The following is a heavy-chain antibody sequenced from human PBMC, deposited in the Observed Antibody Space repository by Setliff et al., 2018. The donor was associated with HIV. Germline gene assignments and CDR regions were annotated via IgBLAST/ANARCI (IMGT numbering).Heavy chain of an antibody. D-gene: IGHD1-26*01. Sequence: GASVKVSCKASGGTFSSYAISWVRQAPGQGLEWMGDITPILDVVNYAQKFQGRVSITADESTSTAYMELSSLRSEDTALYYCARVGATLTYYYYALDVWGQGTTVTVSS. J-gene: IGHJ6*02. CDR3: ARVGATLTYYYYALDV. CDR1: GGTFSSYA. V-gene: IGHV1-69*10. CDR2: ITPILDVV.